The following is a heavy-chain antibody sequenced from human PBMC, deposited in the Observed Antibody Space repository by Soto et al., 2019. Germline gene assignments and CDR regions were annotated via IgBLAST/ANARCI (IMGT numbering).Heavy chain of an antibody. J-gene: IGHJ6*02. Sequence: GGSLRLSCAASGFTFSSNAMYWVRQAPGKGLEWVAVISYDGSNEYYTDSMKGRFTISRDNIKNTLYLQMNSLKVEDTAMYYCARDPVYYDFSSGYRRPYYYSGMDVWGQGTTVTV. D-gene: IGHD3-3*01. CDR1: GFTFSSNA. CDR2: ISYDGSNE. CDR3: ARDPVYYDFSSGYRRPYYYSGMDV. V-gene: IGHV3-30-3*01.